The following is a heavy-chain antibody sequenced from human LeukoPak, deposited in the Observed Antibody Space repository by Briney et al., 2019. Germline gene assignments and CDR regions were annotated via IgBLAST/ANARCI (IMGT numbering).Heavy chain of an antibody. D-gene: IGHD1-14*01. CDR3: ARIGHQNLDY. CDR2: IYYSGST. CDR1: GGSISSGGYY. V-gene: IGHV4-31*03. Sequence: PSETLSLTCTVSGGSISSGGYYWSWIRQHPGKGLEWIGYIYYSGSTYYNPSLKSRVTKSVDTSKNQFSLKLSSVTAADTAVYYCARIGHQNLDYWGQGTLVTVSS. J-gene: IGHJ4*02.